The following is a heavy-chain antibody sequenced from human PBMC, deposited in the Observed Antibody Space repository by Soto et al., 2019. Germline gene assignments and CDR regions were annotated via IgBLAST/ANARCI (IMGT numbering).Heavy chain of an antibody. CDR1: GESISGSSYY. J-gene: IGHJ4*02. CDR2: IYYSGRT. D-gene: IGHD2-21*02. CDR3: ARQRTTVVTQAYFDH. Sequence: ETLSLTCIVSGESISGSSYYWGWIRQPLGKGLEWIGSIYYSGRTYYNPSFKSRVTISIDTSKNQFSLKLSSVTATDTAVYYCARQRTTVVTQAYFDHWGQGALVTVSS. V-gene: IGHV4-39*01.